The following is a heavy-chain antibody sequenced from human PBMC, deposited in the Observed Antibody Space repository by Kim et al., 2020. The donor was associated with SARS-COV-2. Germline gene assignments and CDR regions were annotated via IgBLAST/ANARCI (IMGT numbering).Heavy chain of an antibody. J-gene: IGHJ4*02. D-gene: IGHD3-3*01. V-gene: IGHV1-69*01. Sequence: AQKFQGRVTITADESTSTAYMELSSLRSEDTAVYYCARDGSGYNTHSFDYWGQGTLVTVSS. CDR3: ARDGSGYNTHSFDY.